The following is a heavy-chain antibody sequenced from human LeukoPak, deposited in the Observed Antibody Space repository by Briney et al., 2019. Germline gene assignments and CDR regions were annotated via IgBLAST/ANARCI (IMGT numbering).Heavy chain of an antibody. Sequence: GASVKVSCKASGYTFTSYYMHWVRQAPGQRLEWMGWITAGNGNTKYSQKFQGRVTITRDTSASTAYMELSSLRSEDTAVYFCARGVAGYPDYWGQGTLVTVSS. J-gene: IGHJ4*02. CDR1: GYTFTSYY. D-gene: IGHD6-19*01. V-gene: IGHV1-3*01. CDR2: ITAGNGNT. CDR3: ARGVAGYPDY.